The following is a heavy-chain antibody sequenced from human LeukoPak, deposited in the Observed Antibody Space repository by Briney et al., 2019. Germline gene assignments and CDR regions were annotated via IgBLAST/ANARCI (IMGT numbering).Heavy chain of an antibody. CDR2: ISYDGSNK. CDR1: GFTFSSYG. V-gene: IGHV3-30*18. CDR3: AKDGEMATLYYFDY. Sequence: GRSLRLSCAASGFTFSSYGMHWVRQAPGKGLEWVAVISYDGSNKYYADSAKGRFTISRDNSKNTLYLQMNSLRAEDTAVYYCAKDGEMATLYYFDYWGQGTLVTVSS. D-gene: IGHD5-24*01. J-gene: IGHJ4*02.